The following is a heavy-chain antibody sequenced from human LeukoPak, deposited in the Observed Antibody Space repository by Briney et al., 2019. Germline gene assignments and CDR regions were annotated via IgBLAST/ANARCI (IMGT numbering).Heavy chain of an antibody. D-gene: IGHD3-3*01. CDR1: GYTFTDYY. CDR3: ARDSLGFGAPSYFAY. J-gene: IGHJ4*02. CDR2: INPKSGVT. V-gene: IGHV1-2*02. Sequence: ASVKVSCKASGYTFTDYYMHWVRQAAGQGREWMGAINPKSGVTNYARELQGRVTMPRETSITPAYMELSRLTSDDTPVFYCARDSLGFGAPSYFAYWGQGTLVTVSS.